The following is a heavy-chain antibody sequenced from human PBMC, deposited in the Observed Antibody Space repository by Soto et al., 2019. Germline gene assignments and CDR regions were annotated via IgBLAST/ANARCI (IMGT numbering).Heavy chain of an antibody. Sequence: SETLSLTCAVYGWSFSGYYWSWIRQPPGKGLEWIGEINHSGSTNYNPSLKSRVTISVDTSKNQFSLKLSSVTAADTAVYYCARNLGYYDSSGYWGQGTLVTVSS. V-gene: IGHV4-34*01. CDR1: GWSFSGYY. D-gene: IGHD3-22*01. J-gene: IGHJ4*02. CDR3: ARNLGYYDSSGY. CDR2: INHSGST.